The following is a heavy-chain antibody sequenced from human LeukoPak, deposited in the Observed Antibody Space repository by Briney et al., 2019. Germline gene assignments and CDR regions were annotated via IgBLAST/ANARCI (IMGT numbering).Heavy chain of an antibody. D-gene: IGHD2-2*01. Sequence: GGSLRLSCVASGFTFNSHGMHWLRQAPGKGLEWVAFIRYDGSHHLYTDSVKGRFTISRDNSQNTLHLQMDSLRAEDTAVYYCARGRYYSCTSCHLDYFDSWGQGTLVTVSS. CDR3: ARGRYYSCTSCHLDYFDS. V-gene: IGHV3-30*02. J-gene: IGHJ4*02. CDR1: GFTFNSHG. CDR2: IRYDGSHH.